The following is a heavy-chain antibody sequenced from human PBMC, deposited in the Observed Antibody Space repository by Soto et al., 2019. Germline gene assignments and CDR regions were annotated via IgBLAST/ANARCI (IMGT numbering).Heavy chain of an antibody. Sequence: PGGSLRLSCAASEVTFSNYAMSWVRPAPGKGLEWVSASSYGGGTTYYADSVKRRFTIFRDNPKNTLYLQMNSLRAEDTAVYYCAKNPGYYYDSTGFHFDYWGQGTLVTVSP. CDR3: AKNPGYYYDSTGFHFDY. J-gene: IGHJ4*02. V-gene: IGHV3-23*01. D-gene: IGHD3-22*01. CDR2: SSYGGGTT. CDR1: EVTFSNYA.